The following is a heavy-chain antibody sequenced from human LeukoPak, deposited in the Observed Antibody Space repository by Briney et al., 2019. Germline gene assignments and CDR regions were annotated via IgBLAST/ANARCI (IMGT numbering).Heavy chain of an antibody. J-gene: IGHJ4*02. D-gene: IGHD4-23*01. V-gene: IGHV3-21*01. CDR1: GFTFSSYT. Sequence: GGSLRLSCAASGFTFSSYTMNWARQAPGKGLQWVSSISSSSSLIYYADSVKGRFTISRDNAKNSLYLQMNSLRVEDTAAYYCASSVVNGYWGQGTLVTVSS. CDR2: ISSSSSLI. CDR3: ASSVVNGY.